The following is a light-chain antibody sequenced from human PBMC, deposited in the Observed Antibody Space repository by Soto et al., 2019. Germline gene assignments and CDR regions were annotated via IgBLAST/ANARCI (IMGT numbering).Light chain of an antibody. CDR3: QSYDNSLSGWV. CDR2: AVT. V-gene: IGLV2-14*01. CDR1: SSDVGGYNY. J-gene: IGLJ1*01. Sequence: QSVLTQPASVSGSPGQSITISCTGTSSDVGGYNYVSWYQQHPGKAPKLMIYAVTDRPSGVPDRFSGSKSGTSASLAITGLQAEDEADYYCQSYDNSLSGWVFGTGTKVTVL.